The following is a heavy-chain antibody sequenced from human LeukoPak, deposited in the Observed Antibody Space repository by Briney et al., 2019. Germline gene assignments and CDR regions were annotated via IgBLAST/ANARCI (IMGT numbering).Heavy chain of an antibody. Sequence: SETLSLTCTVSGGSISISSDYWGWIRQPPGKGLEWIGDIYYSGTTNYNPSLKSRVTMSVDTSKNQFSLKLNSATAADTAVYYCARLGRNIAVAGGGAFDIWGQGTMVTVSS. J-gene: IGHJ3*02. D-gene: IGHD6-19*01. V-gene: IGHV4-39*01. CDR3: ARLGRNIAVAGGGAFDI. CDR2: IYYSGTT. CDR1: GGSISISSDY.